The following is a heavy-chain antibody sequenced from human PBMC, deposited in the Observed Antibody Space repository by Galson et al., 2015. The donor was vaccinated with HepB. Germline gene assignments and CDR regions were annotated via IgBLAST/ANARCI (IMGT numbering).Heavy chain of an antibody. D-gene: IGHD6-19*01. CDR2: ISFDGSNK. CDR3: ARDYASPYSSGYYGPYFDY. CDR1: GFSFSSYA. V-gene: IGHV3-30-3*01. Sequence: SLRLSCAASGFSFSSYAVHWVRQAPGKGLEWVAVISFDGSNKFYADSVKGRFTISRDNSKNMLYLQMNSLRAEDTAVYYCARDYASPYSSGYYGPYFDYWGQGALVTVSS. J-gene: IGHJ4*02.